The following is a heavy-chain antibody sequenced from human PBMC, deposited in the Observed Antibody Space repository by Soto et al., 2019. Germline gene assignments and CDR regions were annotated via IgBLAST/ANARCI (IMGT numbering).Heavy chain of an antibody. CDR3: ARNPPMTRGNGMDV. D-gene: IGHD3-10*01. CDR1: GFTFSSYW. J-gene: IGHJ6*02. V-gene: IGHV3-7*03. CDR2: MKQDGIEK. Sequence: EVPLVESGGCLVQPGGSLRLSCAASGFTFSSYWMSWVRQAPGKGLEWVANMKQDGIEKYYVDSVKGRFTISRDNAKNSLYLQMNSLRAEDTAVYYCARNPPMTRGNGMDVWGQGTTVTVSS.